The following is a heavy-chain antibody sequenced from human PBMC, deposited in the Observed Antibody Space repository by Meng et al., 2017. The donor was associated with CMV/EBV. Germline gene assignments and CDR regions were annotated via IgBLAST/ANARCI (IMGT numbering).Heavy chain of an antibody. V-gene: IGHV3-33*01. J-gene: IGHJ6*02. D-gene: IGHD4-17*01. CDR1: GFSFSTFG. Sequence: GESLKISCAASGFSFSTFGMHWVRQAPGKGLEWVALIWHDGSNKYYADSVKGRFTISRDNSRNTLYLQMNSLRVEDTAVYYCARDSRSYYGDYYYYGMDVWGQGTTVTVSS. CDR3: ARDSRSYYGDYYYYGMDV. CDR2: IWHDGSNK.